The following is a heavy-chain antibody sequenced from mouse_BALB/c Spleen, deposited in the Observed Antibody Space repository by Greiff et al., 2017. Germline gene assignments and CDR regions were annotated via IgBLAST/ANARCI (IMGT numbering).Heavy chain of an antibody. V-gene: IGHV1-4*01. J-gene: IGHJ4*01. D-gene: IGHD2-2*01. CDR1: GYTFTSYT. CDR2: INPSSGYT. Sequence: VQRVESGAELARPGASVKMSCKASGYTFTSYTMHWVKQRPGQGLEWIGYINPSSGYTNYNQKFKDKATLTADKSSSTAYMQLSSLTSEDSAVYYCARRGLPYYAMDYWGQGTSVTVSS. CDR3: ARRGLPYYAMDY.